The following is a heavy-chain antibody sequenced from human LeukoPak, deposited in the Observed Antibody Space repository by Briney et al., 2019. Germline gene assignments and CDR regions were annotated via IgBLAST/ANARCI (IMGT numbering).Heavy chain of an antibody. CDR3: AKSAMVRGVIDYYYYYGMDV. D-gene: IGHD3-10*01. J-gene: IGHJ6*04. V-gene: IGHV3-23*01. CDR2: ISGSGGST. CDR1: GFTFSSYA. Sequence: GGSLRLSCAASGFTFSSYAMSWVRQAPGEGLEWVSAISGSGGSTYYADSVKGRFTISRDNSKNTLYLQMNSLRAEDTAVYYCAKSAMVRGVIDYYYYYGMDVWGKGTTVTVSS.